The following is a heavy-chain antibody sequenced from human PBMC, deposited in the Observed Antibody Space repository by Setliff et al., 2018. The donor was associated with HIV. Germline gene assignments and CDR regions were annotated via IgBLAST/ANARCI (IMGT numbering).Heavy chain of an antibody. J-gene: IGHJ3*02. CDR1: GGSFTSRSYY. CDR2: IFYSGIT. CDR3: ARSKTFYDFWGGYYTHGAFKI. V-gene: IGHV4-39*01. D-gene: IGHD3-3*01. Sequence: ETLSLPCTVSGGSFTSRSYYWGWIRQPPGKGLEWIGSIFYSGITYYNPSLKSQVTISVDTSKNQFSLNLTSVTAADTAVYYCARSKTFYDFWGGYYTHGAFKIWGLGTMVTVSS.